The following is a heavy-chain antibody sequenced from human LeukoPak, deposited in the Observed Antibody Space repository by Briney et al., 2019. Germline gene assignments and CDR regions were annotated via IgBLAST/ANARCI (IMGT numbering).Heavy chain of an antibody. CDR2: IRYDGSNK. CDR3: AKDYSGSYYFDY. J-gene: IGHJ4*02. D-gene: IGHD1-26*01. CDR1: GFTFSSYG. Sequence: PGGSLRLSCAASGFTFSSYGIHWVRQAPGKGLEWVAFIRYDGSNKYHADSVKGRFTISRDNSKNTVYLQMNSLRAEDTAVYYCAKDYSGSYYFDYWGQGTLVTVSS. V-gene: IGHV3-30*02.